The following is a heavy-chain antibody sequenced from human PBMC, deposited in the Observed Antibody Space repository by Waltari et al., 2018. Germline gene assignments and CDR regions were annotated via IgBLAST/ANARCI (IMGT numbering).Heavy chain of an antibody. D-gene: IGHD4-17*01. V-gene: IGHV3-23*01. J-gene: IGHJ4*02. CDR1: GYTFSSYA. Sequence: EVQLLESGGGLVQPGGSLRLSCAASGYTFSSYAMTWVRQAPGGGVGWGSASSGSGDRTYYADAAKGRFTISRDNSKNTPNLQMNSLRGEDTAIYYCAKGVNTMTTGGDYWSQGTLVTVSS. CDR2: SSGSGDRT. CDR3: AKGVNTMTTGGDY.